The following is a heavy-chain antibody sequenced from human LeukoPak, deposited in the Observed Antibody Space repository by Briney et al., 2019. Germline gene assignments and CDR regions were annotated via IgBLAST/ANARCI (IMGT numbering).Heavy chain of an antibody. CDR2: ISGYNGNT. D-gene: IGHD2-2*01. V-gene: IGHV1-18*01. Sequence: GASVKVSCKASGYTFTSYDINWVRQATGQGLEWMGWISGYNGNTNYAQKLQGRVTMTTDTSTSTAYMELRSLRSDDPAVYYCARDPPSCSSTSCYQWFDPWGQGTLVTVSS. CDR3: ARDPPSCSSTSCYQWFDP. CDR1: GYTFTSYD. J-gene: IGHJ5*02.